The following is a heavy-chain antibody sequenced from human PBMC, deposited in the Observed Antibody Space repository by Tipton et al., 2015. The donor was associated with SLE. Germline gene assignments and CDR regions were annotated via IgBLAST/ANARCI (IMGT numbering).Heavy chain of an antibody. V-gene: IGHV4-39*07. CDR2: IYYSGST. Sequence: LRLSCTVSGGSISSSSYYWGWIRQPPGKGLEWIGSIYYSGSTYYNPSLKSRVTISVDTSKNQFSLKLSSVTAADTAVYYCARGSYSSGWYWNWYFDLWGRGTLVTVSS. CDR1: GGSISSSSYY. D-gene: IGHD6-19*01. CDR3: ARGSYSSGWYWNWYFDL. J-gene: IGHJ2*01.